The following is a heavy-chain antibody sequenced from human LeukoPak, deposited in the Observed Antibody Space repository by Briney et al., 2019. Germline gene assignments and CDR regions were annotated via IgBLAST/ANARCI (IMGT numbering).Heavy chain of an antibody. CDR1: GYTFTGYY. CDR3: TRGSRFHYGLPFDY. V-gene: IGHV1-2*02. J-gene: IGHJ4*02. D-gene: IGHD4-17*01. Sequence: GASVKVSCKASGYTFTGYYMHWVRQAPGQGLEWMGWINPNSGGTNYAQKFQGRVTMTRDTSITTAYMELSSLTSDDTAVYYCTRGSRFHYGLPFDYWGQGTPVTVSS. CDR2: INPNSGGT.